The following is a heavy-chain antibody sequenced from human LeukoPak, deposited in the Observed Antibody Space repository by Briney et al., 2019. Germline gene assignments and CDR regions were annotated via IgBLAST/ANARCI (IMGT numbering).Heavy chain of an antibody. CDR2: IKQDGSEK. J-gene: IGHJ4*02. D-gene: IGHD2-21*02. Sequence: GGSLRLSCAASGFTFSSYWMSWVRQAPGKGLEWVANIKQDGSEKYYVDSVKGRFTISRDNAKNSLYLQMNSLRAEDTAVYYCARHHVTAGIYFDNWGQGTLVTVSS. CDR1: GFTFSSYW. CDR3: ARHHVTAGIYFDN. V-gene: IGHV3-7*03.